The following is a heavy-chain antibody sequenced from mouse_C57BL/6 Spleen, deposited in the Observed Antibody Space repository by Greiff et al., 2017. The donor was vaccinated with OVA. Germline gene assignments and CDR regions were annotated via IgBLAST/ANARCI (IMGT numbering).Heavy chain of an antibody. V-gene: IGHV1-39*01. Sequence: EVQLVESGPELVKPGASVKISCKASGYSFTDYNMNWVKQSNGKSLEWIGVINPNYGTTSYNQKFKGKATLTVDQSSSTAYMQLNSLTSEDSAVYYCARLEDGQLRYYFDDWGQGTTLTVSS. J-gene: IGHJ2*01. CDR1: GYSFTDYN. D-gene: IGHD3-2*02. CDR3: ARLEDGQLRYYFDD. CDR2: INPNYGTT.